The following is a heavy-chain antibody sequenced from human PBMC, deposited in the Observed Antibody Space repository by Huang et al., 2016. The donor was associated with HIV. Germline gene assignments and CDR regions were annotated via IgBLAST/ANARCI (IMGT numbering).Heavy chain of an antibody. V-gene: IGHV5-51*03. CDR3: ARRHDSSSYYKGTGFDY. J-gene: IGHJ4*02. Sequence: EVQLEQSGAEVKKPGESLKISCKGSGYSFTTYWIGWVRQMPGTGRQWMGIIYRRDSNSRYSPSVQGQVTSSADKSITTAYLQWSSLKASDTAMYYCARRHDSSSYYKGTGFDYWGQGTLVTVSS. D-gene: IGHD6-13*01. CDR1: GYSFTTYW. CDR2: IYRRDSNS.